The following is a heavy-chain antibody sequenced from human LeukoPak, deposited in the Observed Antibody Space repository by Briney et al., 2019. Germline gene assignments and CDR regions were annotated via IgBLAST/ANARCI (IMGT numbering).Heavy chain of an antibody. CDR1: VGSISSYY. D-gene: IGHD2-2*02. J-gene: IGHJ6*02. CDR2: VYYSGRT. Sequence: SETLSLTCTGSVGSISSYYWSWLRQPPGKGLAWIGHVYYSGRTTYNPSLRSRLTISADTFKNHFSLKLTSVTAADTAVYYCATAPILRGEGGEHYKYGMDVWGQGTTVIVSS. CDR3: ATAPILRGEGGEHYKYGMDV. V-gene: IGHV4-59*12.